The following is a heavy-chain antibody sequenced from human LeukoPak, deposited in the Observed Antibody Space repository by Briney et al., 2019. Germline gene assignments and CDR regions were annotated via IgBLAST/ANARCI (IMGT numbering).Heavy chain of an antibody. CDR3: ANDCSSTSCQPYYYYYGMDV. CDR1: GGTFSSYA. V-gene: IGHV1-69*01. CDR2: IIPIFGTA. J-gene: IGHJ6*02. D-gene: IGHD2-2*01. Sequence: GSSVKVSCKASGGTFSSYAISWVRQAPGQGLEWMGGIIPIFGTANYAQKFQGRVTITADESTSTAYMELSSLGSEDTAVYYCANDCSSTSCQPYYYYYGMDVWGQGTTVTVSS.